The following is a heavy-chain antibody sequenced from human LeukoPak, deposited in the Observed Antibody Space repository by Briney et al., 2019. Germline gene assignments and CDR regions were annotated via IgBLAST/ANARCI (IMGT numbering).Heavy chain of an antibody. D-gene: IGHD4-17*01. J-gene: IGHJ5*02. CDR3: ARGKLVGDYDFYNWFDP. Sequence: ASVKVSCKASGYTFTSYAMHWVRQAPGQRLEWMGWINAGNGNTKYSQEFQGRVTITRDTSASTAYMELSSLRSEDMAVYYCARGKLVGDYDFYNWFDPWGQGTLVTVSS. CDR1: GYTFTSYA. CDR2: INAGNGNT. V-gene: IGHV1-3*03.